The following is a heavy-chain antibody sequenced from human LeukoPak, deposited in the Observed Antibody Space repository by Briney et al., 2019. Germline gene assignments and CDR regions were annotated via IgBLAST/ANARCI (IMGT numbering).Heavy chain of an antibody. CDR2: ISGSGGST. CDR1: GFTFSSYA. D-gene: IGHD6-19*01. CDR3: AKDQKPGYSSGWSGDY. Sequence: PGGSLRLSCAASGFTFSSYAMSWVRQAPGKGLEWVSAISGSGGSTYYADSVKGRFTISRDNSKNTLYLQMNSLRAEDTAVYYCAKDQKPGYSSGWSGDYWGQGTLVTVSS. J-gene: IGHJ4*02. V-gene: IGHV3-23*01.